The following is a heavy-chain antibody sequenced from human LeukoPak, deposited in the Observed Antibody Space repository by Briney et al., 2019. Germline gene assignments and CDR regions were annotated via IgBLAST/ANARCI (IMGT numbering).Heavy chain of an antibody. J-gene: IGHJ4*02. V-gene: IGHV3-9*01. CDR1: GFTFDDYA. CDR2: ISWNSGSI. D-gene: IGHD1-26*01. Sequence: GRSLRLSCAASGFTFDDYAMHWVRQAPGKGLEWVSGISWNSGSIYYADSVKGRFTISRDNAKNSLYLQMNSLRAEDTAVYYCARDLMGATWGYFDYWGQGTLVTVSS. CDR3: ARDLMGATWGYFDY.